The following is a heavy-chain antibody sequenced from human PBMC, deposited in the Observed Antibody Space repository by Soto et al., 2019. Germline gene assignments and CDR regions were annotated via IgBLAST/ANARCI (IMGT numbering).Heavy chain of an antibody. CDR1: GYSFTTNW. V-gene: IGHV5-51*01. CDR3: ARHSGVADDGTD. D-gene: IGHD2-8*01. Sequence: GASLKISCKGSGYSFTTNWIGWVRQMPGKGLEWMGVIYPGDSDTRYSPSFQGQVAISADKSINTAYLQWSSLQASDTAMYYCARHSGVADDGTDWGQGTLVTVSS. J-gene: IGHJ1*01. CDR2: IYPGDSDT.